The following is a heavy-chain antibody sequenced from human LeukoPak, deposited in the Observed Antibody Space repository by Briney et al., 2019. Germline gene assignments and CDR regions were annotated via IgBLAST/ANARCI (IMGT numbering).Heavy chain of an antibody. CDR3: VKVGYGSGTWGWFDP. Sequence: SETLSLTCTVTGASITGHHWSWIRQPPGKALVCSGYIYPGGSIDYSPSLKSRASISGDSSKNLLSLNLTSVTAADTAMYYCVKVGYGSGTWGWFDPWGQGTLVSVSA. D-gene: IGHD3-10*01. CDR1: GASITGHH. J-gene: IGHJ5*02. CDR2: IYPGGSI. V-gene: IGHV4-59*11.